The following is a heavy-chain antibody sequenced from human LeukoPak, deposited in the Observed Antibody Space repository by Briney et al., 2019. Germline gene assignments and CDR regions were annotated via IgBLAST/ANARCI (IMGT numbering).Heavy chain of an antibody. CDR1: GFISSNYG. CDR3: ARDRGPRTGFMVREAYDY. V-gene: IGHV3-74*01. D-gene: IGHD3-10*01. J-gene: IGHJ4*02. CDR2: INTDRSIT. Sequence: GGSLRLSCAASGFISSNYGMHWVRQAPGKGLVWVSRINTDRSITNYADSVKGRFSISRDNAKNTLYLQMSSLRAEDTAVYYCARDRGPRTGFMVREAYDYWGQGTLVTVSS.